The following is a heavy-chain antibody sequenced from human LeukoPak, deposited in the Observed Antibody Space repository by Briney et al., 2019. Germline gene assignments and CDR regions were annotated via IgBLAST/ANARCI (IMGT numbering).Heavy chain of an antibody. V-gene: IGHV3-21*01. J-gene: IGHJ6*02. CDR1: GFTFSSYS. CDR3: ARDRWYDFWSGPLDV. D-gene: IGHD3-3*01. Sequence: GGSLRLSCAASGFTFSSYSMNWVRQAPGKGLEWVSSISSSSSYIYYADSVKGRFTIPRDNAKNSLYLQMNSLRAEDTAVYYCARDRWYDFWSGPLDVWGQGTTVTVSS. CDR2: ISSSSSYI.